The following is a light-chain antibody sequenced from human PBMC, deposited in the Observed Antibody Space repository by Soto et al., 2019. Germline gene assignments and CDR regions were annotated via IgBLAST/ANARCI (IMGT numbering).Light chain of an antibody. Sequence: QSALTQPASVSGSPGQWITISCTGTNSDVGAYNYVSWYQQHPGKAPKLMIFDVTNRPLGVSTRFSGSKSGNTASLTISGLQTEDEAYYYCLSFTRSSTYVFGTGTKVTVL. J-gene: IGLJ1*01. CDR3: LSFTRSSTYV. CDR2: DVT. CDR1: NSDVGAYNY. V-gene: IGLV2-14*01.